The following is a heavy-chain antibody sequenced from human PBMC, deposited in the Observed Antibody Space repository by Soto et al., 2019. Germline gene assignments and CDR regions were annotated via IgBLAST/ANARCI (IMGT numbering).Heavy chain of an antibody. CDR3: AREIYCTATSCAPYMDV. CDR2: IYLSETNT. J-gene: IGHJ6*03. Sequence: SGESLKISCKGSGYSFTSYWIGWVRQMPGKGLEWMGSIYLSETNTRYSPSFQGQVTISADKSISTAYLQWSSLKASDTAMYYCAREIYCTATSCAPYMDVWGQGTTVTVSS. D-gene: IGHD2-2*01. CDR1: GYSFTSYW. V-gene: IGHV5-51*01.